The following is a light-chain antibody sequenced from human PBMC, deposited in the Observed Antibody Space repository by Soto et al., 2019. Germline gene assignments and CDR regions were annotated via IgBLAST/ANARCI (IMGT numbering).Light chain of an antibody. CDR1: QGIGNS. CDR3: QHYDNFPIT. J-gene: IGKJ5*01. CDR2: DAS. V-gene: IGKV1-33*01. Sequence: DIQITQSPSSLSASVGDLVTITCQASQGIGNSLNWFQKKPGKAPKLLIFDASTLQAGVPSRFFGSGSGTHFTLTIGSLQPEDIATYYCQHYDNFPITFGQGTRLEIK.